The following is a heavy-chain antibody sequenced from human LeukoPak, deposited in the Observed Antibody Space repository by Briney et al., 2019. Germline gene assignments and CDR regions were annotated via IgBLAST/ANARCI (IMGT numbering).Heavy chain of an antibody. Sequence: GAPLKISCKGSGSRFTSYWIGWVRQTPGKGLEWMGVIYPGDSRTRYNPSFEGQVTISADKSITTAYLQWSSLKASDTAMYYCACREFYSPWPGPWGQGTLVTVSS. J-gene: IGHJ5*02. D-gene: IGHD5-18*01. CDR1: GSRFTSYW. V-gene: IGHV5-51*01. CDR2: IYPGDSRT. CDR3: ACREFYSPWPGP.